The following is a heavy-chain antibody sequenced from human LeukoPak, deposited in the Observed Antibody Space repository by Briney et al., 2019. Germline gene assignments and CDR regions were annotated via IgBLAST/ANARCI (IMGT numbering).Heavy chain of an antibody. CDR2: IYYSGST. D-gene: IGHD2-2*01. V-gene: IGHV4-59*01. CDR1: GGSISSYY. CDR3: AREYCGSISCSFDY. Sequence: PSETLSLTCTASGGSISSYYWSWIRQTPGKGLEWIGYIYYSGSTNYNPSLKSRVTISVDTSKNQFSLKLSSVTAADTAVYYCAREYCGSISCSFDYWGQGTLVTVSS. J-gene: IGHJ4*02.